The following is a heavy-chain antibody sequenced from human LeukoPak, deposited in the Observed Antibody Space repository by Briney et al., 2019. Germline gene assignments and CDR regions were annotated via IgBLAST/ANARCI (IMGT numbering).Heavy chain of an antibody. CDR3: ARARGSGYSYGRPLDV. CDR2: IIPIFGTA. CDR1: GGTFSSYA. D-gene: IGHD5-18*01. Sequence: SVKVSCKASGGTFSSYAISWVRQAPGQGLEWMGGIIPIFGTANYAQKFQGRVTITADKSTSTAYMELSSLRSEDTAVYYCARARGSGYSYGRPLDVWGKGTTVTISS. J-gene: IGHJ6*04. V-gene: IGHV1-69*06.